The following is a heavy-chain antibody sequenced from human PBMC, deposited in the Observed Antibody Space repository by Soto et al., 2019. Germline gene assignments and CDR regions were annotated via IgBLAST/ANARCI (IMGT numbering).Heavy chain of an antibody. CDR2: ISSNGEMT. V-gene: IGHV3-64D*08. D-gene: IGHD3-22*01. CDR1: GFIFRSYA. Sequence: GGSLRLSCSASGFIFRSYAMHWVRQAPGTGLEYLSSISSNGEMTYYADSVKGRFTISRDNSKNFVYLQMSSLRVEDAAVYYCVKDTNCYDSSGYDRTFDYWGQGA. CDR3: VKDTNCYDSSGYDRTFDY. J-gene: IGHJ4*02.